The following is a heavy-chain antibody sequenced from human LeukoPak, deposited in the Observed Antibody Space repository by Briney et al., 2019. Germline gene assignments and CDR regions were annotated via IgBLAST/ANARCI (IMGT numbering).Heavy chain of an antibody. D-gene: IGHD3-3*01. V-gene: IGHV3-30*18. J-gene: IGHJ5*02. Sequence: GGSLRLSCAASGFTFSSYGMHWVRQAPGKGLEWGAVISYDGSNKYYADSVKGRFTISRDNSKNTLYLQMNSLRAEDTAAYYCAKELGESYDFWSGYNRETNWFDPWGQGTLVTVSS. CDR2: ISYDGSNK. CDR1: GFTFSSYG. CDR3: AKELGESYDFWSGYNRETNWFDP.